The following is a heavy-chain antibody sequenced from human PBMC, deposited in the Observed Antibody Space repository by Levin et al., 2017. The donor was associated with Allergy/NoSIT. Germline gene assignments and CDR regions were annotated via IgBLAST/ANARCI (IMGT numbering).Heavy chain of an antibody. J-gene: IGHJ4*02. CDR1: GFTFSSYA. CDR3: ARVGILHSKFDY. V-gene: IGHV3-30*04. CDR2: ISYDGSNK. D-gene: IGHD6-13*01. Sequence: AGGSLRLSCAASGFTFSSYAMHWVRQAPGEGLEWVAVISYDGSNKYYADSVKGRFTISRDNSKNTLYLQMNSLRAEDTAVYYCARVGILHSKFDYWGQGTLVTVSS.